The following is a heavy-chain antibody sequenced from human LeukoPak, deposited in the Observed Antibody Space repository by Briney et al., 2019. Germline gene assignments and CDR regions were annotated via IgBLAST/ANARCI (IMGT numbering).Heavy chain of an antibody. Sequence: PGGSLRLSCAASGFTFSSNYMSWVRQAPGKGLEWVSVIYSGGSTYYADSVKGRFTISRDNSKNTLYLQMNSLRAEDTAVYYCASEVTGRNAGWFDPWGQGTLVTVSS. J-gene: IGHJ5*02. V-gene: IGHV3-53*01. CDR1: GFTFSSNY. D-gene: IGHD3-10*01. CDR2: IYSGGST. CDR3: ASEVTGRNAGWFDP.